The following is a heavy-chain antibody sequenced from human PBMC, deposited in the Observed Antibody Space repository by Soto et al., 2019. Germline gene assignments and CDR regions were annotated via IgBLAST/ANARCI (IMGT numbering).Heavy chain of an antibody. D-gene: IGHD3-3*01. CDR2: IYPGDSDT. V-gene: IGHV5-51*01. CDR3: ARPQQQYYGKDDFDT. J-gene: IGHJ3*02. CDR1: GYSFTSYW. Sequence: GESLKISCKGSGYSFTSYWIGWVRQMPGKGLEWMGIIYPGDSDTRYSPSFQGQVTISADKSISTTYLQWSSLKASDTAMYYCARPQQQYYGKDDFDTWGQGTMVTVSS.